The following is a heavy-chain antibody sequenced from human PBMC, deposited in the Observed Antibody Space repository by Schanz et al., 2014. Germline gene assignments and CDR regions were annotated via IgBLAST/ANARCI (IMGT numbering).Heavy chain of an antibody. Sequence: QVQLVESGGVVVQPGGSLRLSCAASGFTFSSYGMHWVRQAPGKGLEWVTFIRFDGSDKYYADSVKGRFSVSRDNSKNTLYLQMNSLRAEDTAIYHCAKDLPAVAVAPLMTGLYDSWGQGTLVTVSS. J-gene: IGHJ4*02. CDR2: IRFDGSDK. V-gene: IGHV3-30*02. D-gene: IGHD6-19*01. CDR1: GFTFSSYG. CDR3: AKDLPAVAVAPLMTGLYDS.